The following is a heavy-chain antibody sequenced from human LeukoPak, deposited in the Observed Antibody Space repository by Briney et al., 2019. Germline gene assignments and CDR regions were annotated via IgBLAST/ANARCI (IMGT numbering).Heavy chain of an antibody. Sequence: SETLSLTCAVYGGSFSGYYWSWIRQPPGKGLEWIGEINHSGSTNYNPSLKSRVTISVDTSKNQLSLKLSSVTAADTAVYYCARGSTRLGLRYFDWFSYWGQGTLVTVSS. J-gene: IGHJ4*02. CDR2: INHSGST. D-gene: IGHD3-9*01. V-gene: IGHV4-34*01. CDR1: GGSFSGYY. CDR3: ARGSTRLGLRYFDWFSY.